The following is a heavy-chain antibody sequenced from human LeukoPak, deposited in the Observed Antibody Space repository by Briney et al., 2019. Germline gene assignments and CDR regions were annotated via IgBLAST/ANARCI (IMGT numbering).Heavy chain of an antibody. CDR3: ARDQEGFDY. CDR1: GYSFTSNY. Sequence: ASVKVSCKASGYSFTSNYIHWVRQAPGQGLEWMGMIYPRDGSTSYAQRFQDRVTVTRDTSTSTVHMELSGLRSEDTAIYYCARDQEGFDYWGQGTQVTVSS. J-gene: IGHJ4*02. CDR2: IYPRDGST. V-gene: IGHV1-46*01.